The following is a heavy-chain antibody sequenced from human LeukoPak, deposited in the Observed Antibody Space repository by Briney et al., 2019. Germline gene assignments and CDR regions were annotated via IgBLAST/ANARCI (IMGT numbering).Heavy chain of an antibody. CDR2: INSDGSTT. CDR1: GFTFSSYW. Sequence: GGSLRLSCAASGFTFSSYWMHWVRQAPGRGLVWVSRINSDGSTTNYADSVKGRFTISRDNAKNTLFLQMNSLRAEDTAVYYCAARYCSNGVCHFYWGQGTLVTVSS. CDR3: AARYCSNGVCHFY. D-gene: IGHD2-8*01. V-gene: IGHV3-74*01. J-gene: IGHJ4*02.